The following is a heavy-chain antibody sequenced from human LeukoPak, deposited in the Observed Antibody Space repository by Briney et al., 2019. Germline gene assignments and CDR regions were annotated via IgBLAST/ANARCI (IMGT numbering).Heavy chain of an antibody. J-gene: IGHJ3*02. CDR3: ARGGCSGGSCYGDAFDI. Sequence: PSETRSLTCTVSGGSISSYYWSWIRQPPGKGLEWIGYIYYSGSTNYNPSLKSRVTISVDTSKNQFSLKLSSVTAADTAVYYCARGGCSGGSCYGDAFDIWGQGTMVTVSS. CDR2: IYYSGST. V-gene: IGHV4-59*01. CDR1: GGSISSYY. D-gene: IGHD2-15*01.